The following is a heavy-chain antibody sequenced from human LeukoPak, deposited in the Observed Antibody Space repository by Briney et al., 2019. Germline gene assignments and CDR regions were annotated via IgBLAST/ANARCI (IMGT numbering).Heavy chain of an antibody. CDR2: IIPVLGTT. D-gene: IGHD3-10*01. CDR1: GGTFSRYA. V-gene: IGHV1-69*01. J-gene: IGHJ4*02. Sequence: SVKVSCKASGGTFSRYAISWVRQAPGQGLEWMGGIIPVLGTTNYAQTFQNKVTITADESTSTTYMELSSLKAEDTALYYCARGPLSGSYLRGFDYWGQGTLVTVSS. CDR3: ARGPLSGSYLRGFDY.